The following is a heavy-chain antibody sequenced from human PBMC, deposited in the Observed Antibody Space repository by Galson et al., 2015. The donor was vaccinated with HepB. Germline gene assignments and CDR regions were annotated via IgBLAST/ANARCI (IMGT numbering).Heavy chain of an antibody. CDR3: AKTVVAATWVPNDAFDI. V-gene: IGHV3-23*01. CDR1: GFTFSSYA. CDR2: ISGSGGST. J-gene: IGHJ3*02. Sequence: SLRLSCAASGFTFSSYAMSWVRQAPGKGLEWVSAISGSGGSTYYADSVKGRFTISRDNSKNTLYLQVISLRAEDTAVYYCAKTVVAATWVPNDAFDIWGQGTMVTVSS. D-gene: IGHD2-15*01.